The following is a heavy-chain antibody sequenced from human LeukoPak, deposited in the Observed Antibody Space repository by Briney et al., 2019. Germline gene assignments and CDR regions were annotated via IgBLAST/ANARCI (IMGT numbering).Heavy chain of an antibody. D-gene: IGHD3-22*01. CDR1: GGSISSSSYY. CDR2: IYYSGST. CDR3: ARGSYYYDSSGYDY. J-gene: IGHJ4*02. Sequence: ASETLSLTCTVSGGSISSSSYYWSWIRQPPGKGLEWIGYIYYSGSTNYNPSLKSRVTISVDTSKNQFSLKLSSVTAADTAVYYCARGSYYYDSSGYDYWGQGTLVTVSS. V-gene: IGHV4-61*01.